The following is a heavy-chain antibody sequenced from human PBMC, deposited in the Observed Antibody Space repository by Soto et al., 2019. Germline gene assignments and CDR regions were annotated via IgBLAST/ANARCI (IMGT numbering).Heavy chain of an antibody. CDR1: GFTFSSYE. CDR3: ASPRERMYSSSWGY. CDR2: ISSSGSTI. D-gene: IGHD6-13*01. V-gene: IGHV3-48*03. Sequence: EVQLVESGGGLVQPGGSLRLSCAASGFTFSSYEMNWVRQAPGKGLEWVSYISSSGSTIYYADSVKGRFTISRDNAKNSLYLQMNSLRAEDTAVYYCASPRERMYSSSWGYWGQGTLVTVSS. J-gene: IGHJ4*02.